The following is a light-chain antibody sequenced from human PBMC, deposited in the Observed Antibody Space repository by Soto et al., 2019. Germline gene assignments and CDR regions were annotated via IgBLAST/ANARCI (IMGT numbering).Light chain of an antibody. CDR1: SSDVGGYNY. V-gene: IGLV2-14*03. CDR3: ASYTSSSTLV. CDR2: DVT. Sequence: QSALTQPASVSGSPGQSITISCTGTSSDVGGYNYVSWYQYYPGKAPKLMIFDVTNRPSGVSDRFSGSKSGNTASLTISGLRAEDEADYYCASYTSSSTLVFGGGTKLTVL. J-gene: IGLJ3*02.